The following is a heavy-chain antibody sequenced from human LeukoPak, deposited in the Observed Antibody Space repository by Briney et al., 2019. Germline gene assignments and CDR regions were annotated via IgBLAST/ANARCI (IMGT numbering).Heavy chain of an antibody. V-gene: IGHV3-7*05. D-gene: IGHD1-26*01. CDR2: IKEDGSDK. CDR3: ATWSDAWEFDY. CDR1: GFTFSSYG. Sequence: GGSLRLSCAASGFTFSSYGMHWVRQAPGKELEWVAHIKEDGSDKYYVDSVTGRFTISRDNTKNSLYLQMSSLRAEDTAVYYCATWSDAWEFDYWGQGTLVSVSS. J-gene: IGHJ4*02.